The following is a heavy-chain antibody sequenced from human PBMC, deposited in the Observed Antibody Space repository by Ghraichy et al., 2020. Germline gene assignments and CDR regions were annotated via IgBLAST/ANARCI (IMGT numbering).Heavy chain of an antibody. CDR3: ARAKWIEPLDP. D-gene: IGHD5-12*01. J-gene: IGHJ5*02. Sequence: SQTLSLTCTVSGDSISSYYWSWIRQPPGKGLEWIGCISHSGNTNSNPSPKSRVTMSIDTSKNQVSLKLTYVTAADTAFYYCARAKWIEPLDPWGQGTLVTVSS. V-gene: IGHV4-59*01. CDR2: ISHSGNT. CDR1: GDSISSYY.